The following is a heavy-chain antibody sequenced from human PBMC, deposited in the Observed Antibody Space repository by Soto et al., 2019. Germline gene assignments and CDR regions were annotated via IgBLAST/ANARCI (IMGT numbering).Heavy chain of an antibody. CDR1: GFTFSGYG. D-gene: IGHD7-27*01. V-gene: IGHV3-33*01. J-gene: IGHJ4*02. Sequence: QVQLVESGGGVVQPGRSLRLTCAASGFTFSGYGMHWVRQAPGKGLEWVAFILSDGSNKYYIDFVKGRFTISRDNSKNTVLMDMDSLRAEDTAVYYCVRDGDWGNWNFDYWGQGTLVTVSS. CDR3: VRDGDWGNWNFDY. CDR2: ILSDGSNK.